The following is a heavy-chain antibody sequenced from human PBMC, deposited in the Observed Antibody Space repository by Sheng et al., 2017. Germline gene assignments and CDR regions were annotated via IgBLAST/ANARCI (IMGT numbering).Heavy chain of an antibody. CDR1: GGSISSSSYY. Sequence: QLQLQESGPGLVKPSETLSLTCTVSGGSISSSSYYWGWIRQPPGKGLEWIGSIYYSGSTYYNPSLKSRVTISVDTSKNQFSLKLSSVTAADTAVYYCARGRLYYDSSGYYDYWGQGNPGHRL. CDR3: ARGRLYYDSSGYYDY. CDR2: IYYSGST. V-gene: IGHV4-39*01. J-gene: IGHJ4*02. D-gene: IGHD3-22*01.